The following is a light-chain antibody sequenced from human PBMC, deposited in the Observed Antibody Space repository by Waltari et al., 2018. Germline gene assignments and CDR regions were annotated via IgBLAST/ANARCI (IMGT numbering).Light chain of an antibody. Sequence: QSVLTQSPSMSETPGQRVIISCSGSSPNIGNNYVYWYQHFPGMAPKLVMFKNSQRPAWVPDRVSGSAYGSSASLAISGLRAEDEADYDCATWDDSLSGVVFGGGTRLTVL. CDR3: ATWDDSLSGVV. V-gene: IGLV1-47*01. J-gene: IGLJ2*01. CDR2: KNS. CDR1: SPNIGNNY.